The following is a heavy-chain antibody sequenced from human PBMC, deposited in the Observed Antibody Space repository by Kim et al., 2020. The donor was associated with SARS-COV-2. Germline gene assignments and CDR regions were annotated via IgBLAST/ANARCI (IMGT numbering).Heavy chain of an antibody. CDR3: TTGVDV. V-gene: IGHV3-15*01. Sequence: TDGGTTDYAAPVKGRFTISRDDTKNTLYLQMNSLKTEDTAVYYCTTGVDVWGQGTTVTVSS. CDR2: TDGGTT. J-gene: IGHJ6*02.